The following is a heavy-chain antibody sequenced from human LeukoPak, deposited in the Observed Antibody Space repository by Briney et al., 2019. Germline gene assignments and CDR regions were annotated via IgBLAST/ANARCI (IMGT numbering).Heavy chain of an antibody. V-gene: IGHV3-33*01. Sequence: GGSLRLSCAASGFTFSSYGMHWVRQAPGKGLEWVAVIWSDGSNENYADSVKGRFTISRDSSKNTLSLQMNSLRVEDTALYYCARGPFQKVDYWGQGTLVTVSS. CDR2: IWSDGSNE. J-gene: IGHJ4*02. CDR1: GFTFSSYG. CDR3: ARGPFQKVDY.